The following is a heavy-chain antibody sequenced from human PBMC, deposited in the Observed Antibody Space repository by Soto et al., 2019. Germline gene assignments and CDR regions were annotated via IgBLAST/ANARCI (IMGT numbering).Heavy chain of an antibody. CDR3: ARRDYYDSSGYYWIMWAFDI. D-gene: IGHD3-22*01. CDR1: GYTFTSYG. V-gene: IGHV1-18*04. CDR2: ISAYNGNT. J-gene: IGHJ3*02. Sequence: ASVKVSCKASGYTFTSYGISWVRQAPGQGLEWMGWISAYNGNTNYAQKLQGRVTITTDTSTSTAYMELRSLRSDDTAVYYCARRDYYDSSGYYWIMWAFDIWGQGTMVTVSS.